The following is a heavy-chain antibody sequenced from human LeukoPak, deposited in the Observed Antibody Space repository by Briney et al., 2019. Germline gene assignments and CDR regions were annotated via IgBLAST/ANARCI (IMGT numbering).Heavy chain of an antibody. CDR2: INEDGSNK. J-gene: IGHJ4*02. V-gene: IGHV3-7*01. Sequence: PGGSLRLSCTASGFNFSNHYMRWIRQAPGKGLEWVANINEDGSNKWHLGSVKGRFTVSRDNARNSLYLQMNGLRVEDTAVYYCTRVIVAVPGYFDYFDFWGQGVLVTVSS. CDR3: TRVIVAVPGYFDYFDF. D-gene: IGHD6-19*01. CDR1: GFNFSNHY.